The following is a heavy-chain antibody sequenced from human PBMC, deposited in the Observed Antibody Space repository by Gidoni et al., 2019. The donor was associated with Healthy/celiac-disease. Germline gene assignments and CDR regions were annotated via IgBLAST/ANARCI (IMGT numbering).Heavy chain of an antibody. D-gene: IGHD6-19*01. Sequence: QGQLVQSGAEVKKPGSSVKVSCKSSGATFSTYAIRWVRQAPGQRREWMGGIIPIFGTASYAQKFQGRVTITADEATSTAYMELSSLRSEDTAVYSCARGDLGSEGWFDPWGQGTLVTVSS. J-gene: IGHJ5*02. CDR1: GATFSTYA. CDR2: IIPIFGTA. V-gene: IGHV1-69*01. CDR3: ARGDLGSEGWFDP.